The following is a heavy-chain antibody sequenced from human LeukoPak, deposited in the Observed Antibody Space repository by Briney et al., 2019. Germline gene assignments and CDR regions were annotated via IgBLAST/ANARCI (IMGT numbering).Heavy chain of an antibody. Sequence: PSETLSLTCTVSGGSISSGGYYWSWIRQPAGKGLEWIGRIYTNGSTNYNPSLKSRVTISVDTTKDQFSLKLSSVTAADTAVYYCARELDPWGQGTLVTVSS. J-gene: IGHJ5*02. CDR3: ARELDP. CDR1: GGSISSGGYY. V-gene: IGHV4-61*02. CDR2: IYTNGST.